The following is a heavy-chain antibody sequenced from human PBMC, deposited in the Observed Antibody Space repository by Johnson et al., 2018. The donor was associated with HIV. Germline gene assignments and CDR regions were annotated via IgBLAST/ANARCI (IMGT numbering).Heavy chain of an antibody. CDR2: IWYDGSNN. CDR3: AIGRGEFPRHAFDI. CDR1: GFTFDDYG. V-gene: IGHV3-33*08. J-gene: IGHJ3*02. D-gene: IGHD3-10*01. Sequence: QVQLVESGGGLVQPGGSLRLSCAASGFTFDDYGMSWVRQAPGKGLEWVAVIWYDGSNNYYADSVKGRFTISKDNSRNTLFLHMNSLRADDTAVYYCAIGRGEFPRHAFDIWGQGTMVTVSS.